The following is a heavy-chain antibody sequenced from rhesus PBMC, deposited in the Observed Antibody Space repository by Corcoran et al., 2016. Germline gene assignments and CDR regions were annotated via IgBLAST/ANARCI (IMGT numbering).Heavy chain of an antibody. V-gene: IGHV4-165*01. CDR2: ISGARGST. D-gene: IGHD4-23*01. CDR3: ARDSNRFDY. CDR1: GGSFSGYF. J-gene: IGHJ4*01. Sequence: QVQLQESGPGLVKPSETLSLTCTVSGGSFSGYFWGWIRQPPGKGLEWIGYISGARGSTHSNPSLKSRVTISPDTSKNQFSLKLSSVTAADTAVYYCARDSNRFDYWGQGVLVTVSS.